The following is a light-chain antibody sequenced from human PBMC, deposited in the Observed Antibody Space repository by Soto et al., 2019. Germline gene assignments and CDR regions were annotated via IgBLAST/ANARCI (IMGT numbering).Light chain of an antibody. V-gene: IGKV1-33*01. CDR3: LQYDNIPGT. Sequence: DIQMTQSPSSLSASVGDRVTITCQASQDISIYLNWYQQKPGKAPKLLIYDASNLATGVPSRFSGSGSGTDFTITISRLQPEDIATYYCLQYDNIPGTFCQGTKVEIK. CDR2: DAS. CDR1: QDISIY. J-gene: IGKJ1*01.